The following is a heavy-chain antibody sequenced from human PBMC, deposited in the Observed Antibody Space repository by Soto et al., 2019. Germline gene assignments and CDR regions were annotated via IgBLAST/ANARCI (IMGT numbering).Heavy chain of an antibody. D-gene: IGHD3-22*01. J-gene: IGHJ5*02. CDR1: GGSVSSDYYY. Sequence: PSETLSLTCTVSGGSVSSDYYYWSWIRQPPGKGLEWIGCIYYTGSTNYNPSLKSRVTISVDTSKNQFSLKLSSVTAADTAVYYCARESYDSSGSYSRWFDPWGQGTLVTVSS. V-gene: IGHV4-61*01. CDR2: IYYTGST. CDR3: ARESYDSSGSYSRWFDP.